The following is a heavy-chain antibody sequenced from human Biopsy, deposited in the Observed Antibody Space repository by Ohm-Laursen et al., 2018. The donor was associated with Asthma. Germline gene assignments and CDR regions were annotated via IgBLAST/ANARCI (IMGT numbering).Heavy chain of an antibody. CDR2: VNTGNGDT. Sequence: ASVKVSCNASGYNFISFAIHWVRQAPGRRLEWMGWVNTGNGDTKYSQKFQGRVTITRDTSASTAYMELRSLRSEDTATYYCARTYYDFLTGQVKDVFGVWGQGTMVTVSS. V-gene: IGHV1-3*04. D-gene: IGHD3-9*01. CDR3: ARTYYDFLTGQVKDVFGV. CDR1: GYNFISFA. J-gene: IGHJ3*01.